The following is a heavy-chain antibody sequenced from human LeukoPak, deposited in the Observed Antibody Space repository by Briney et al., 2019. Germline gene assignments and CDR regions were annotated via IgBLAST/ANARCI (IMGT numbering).Heavy chain of an antibody. CDR2: MSSSGSSI. Sequence: GGSLRLSCAASGFIFSYYDMNWVRQAPGKGLEWISYMSSSGSSIYYADSVKGRFTISRDNAKNSLYLQMNSLRAGDTAVYYCVKDSEATFDYWGQGTLVTVSS. CDR3: VKDSEATFDY. V-gene: IGHV3-48*03. J-gene: IGHJ4*02. CDR1: GFIFSYYD.